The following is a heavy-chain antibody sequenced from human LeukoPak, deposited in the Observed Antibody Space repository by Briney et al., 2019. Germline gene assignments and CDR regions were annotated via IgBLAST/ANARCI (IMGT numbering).Heavy chain of an antibody. D-gene: IGHD6-13*01. CDR2: ISGSGGST. CDR1: GFTFSSYA. J-gene: IGHJ4*02. Sequence: GGSLRLSCAASGFTFSSYAMSWVRQAPGKGLEWVSAISGSGGSTYYADSVKGRFTISRDNSKNTLYLQMNSLRAEDTAVYCCAKDRRKEGAAAKYGYWGQGTLVTVSS. CDR3: AKDRRKEGAAAKYGY. V-gene: IGHV3-23*01.